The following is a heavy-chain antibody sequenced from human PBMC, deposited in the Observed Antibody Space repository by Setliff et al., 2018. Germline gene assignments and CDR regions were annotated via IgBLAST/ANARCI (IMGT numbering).Heavy chain of an antibody. V-gene: IGHV1-18*04. Sequence: GASVKVSCKASGYTFTNSIMNWVRQAPGQGLEWMGWISAYNGNTYHAQKFQDRLSMTTDTSTSTAYMELRSLRADDTAVYYCARVESMVRGKNILRHFDYWGQGIQVTVSS. CDR2: ISAYNGNT. D-gene: IGHD3-10*01. J-gene: IGHJ4*02. CDR3: ARVESMVRGKNILRHFDY. CDR1: GYTFTNSI.